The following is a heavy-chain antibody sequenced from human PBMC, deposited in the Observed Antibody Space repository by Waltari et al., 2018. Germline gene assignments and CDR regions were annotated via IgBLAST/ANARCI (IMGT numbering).Heavy chain of an antibody. CDR1: GGSISSSSYY. CDR2: IYYSGST. Sequence: QLQLQESGPGLVKPSETLSLTCTVSGGSISSSSYYWGWLRQPPGKGLEWIGSIYYSGSTYYNPSLKSRVTISVDTSKNQFSLKLSSVTAADTAVYYCARLGIQLWLGYFQHWGQGTLVTVSS. J-gene: IGHJ1*01. D-gene: IGHD5-18*01. V-gene: IGHV4-39*01. CDR3: ARLGIQLWLGYFQH.